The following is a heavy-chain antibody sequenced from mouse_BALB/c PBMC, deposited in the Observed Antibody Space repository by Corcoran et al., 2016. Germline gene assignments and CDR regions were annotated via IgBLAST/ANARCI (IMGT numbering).Heavy chain of an antibody. CDR2: IDRANGNT. J-gene: IGHJ2*01. V-gene: IGHV14-3*02. CDR1: GFNIKDTY. CDR3: GRSREGNYVVY. D-gene: IGHD2-1*01. Sequence: EVQLQQSGAELVKPGASVKLSCTASGFNIKDTYMHWVKQRPEQGLEWIGRIDRANGNTKFDPKFQGKATMKADTSSNTVYLQLSSLTSEATAVYYFGRSREGNYVVYWGQGTTLTVSS.